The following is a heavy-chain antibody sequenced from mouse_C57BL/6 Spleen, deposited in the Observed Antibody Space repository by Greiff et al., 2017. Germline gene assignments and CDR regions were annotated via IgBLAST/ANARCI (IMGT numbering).Heavy chain of an antibody. CDR2: IDPETGGT. CDR1: GYTFTDYE. J-gene: IGHJ3*01. D-gene: IGHD2-10*02. Sequence: QVQLQQSGAELVRPGASVTLSCKASGYTFTDYEMHWVKQTPVHGLEWIGAIDPETGGTAYNQKFKGKAILTADKSSSTAYMELRSLTSEDSAVYYGTINKAIEYGNCVGFAYGGQGTLVTVSA. CDR3: TINKAIEYGNCVGFAY. V-gene: IGHV1-15*01.